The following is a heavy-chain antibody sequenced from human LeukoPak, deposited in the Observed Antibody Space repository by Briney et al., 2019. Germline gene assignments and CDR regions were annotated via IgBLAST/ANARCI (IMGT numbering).Heavy chain of an antibody. Sequence: GGSLRLSCAASGFTFSSYGMHWVRQAPGKGLEWVSSINQISSHIYYAESVRGRFSISRDNAKNSVYLQMNSPRAEDTAIYYCARDATQYLRYGYFDYWGPGILVTVSS. CDR3: ARDATQYLRYGYFDY. V-gene: IGHV3-21*01. J-gene: IGHJ4*02. CDR1: GFTFSSYG. D-gene: IGHD3-9*01. CDR2: INQISSHI.